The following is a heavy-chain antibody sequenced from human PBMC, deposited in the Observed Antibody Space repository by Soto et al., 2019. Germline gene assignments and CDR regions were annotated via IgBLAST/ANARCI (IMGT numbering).Heavy chain of an antibody. Sequence: SETLSLTCSVSGASIAGCSYYWSWVRQPPGKGLEWIGYIPSRGRPFYTPSLTSRGTIQAESSKNHLSIQLTSVTTSDKAVYYCVIDQYSGYDFGLGSQRNFVTVSS. D-gene: IGHD5-12*01. V-gene: IGHV4-30-4*02. CDR1: GASIAGCSYY. CDR3: VIDQYSGYDFGL. J-gene: IGHJ5*02. CDR2: IPSRGRP.